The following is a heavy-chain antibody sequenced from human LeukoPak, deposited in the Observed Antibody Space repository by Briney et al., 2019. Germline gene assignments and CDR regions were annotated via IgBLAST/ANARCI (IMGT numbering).Heavy chain of an antibody. V-gene: IGHV3-21*04. CDR1: GFTFNNYS. J-gene: IGHJ4*02. CDR2: ITSSGTYI. Sequence: PGESLRLSCAAPGFTFNNYSMNWVRQAPGKALEWVSSITSSGTYIFYADSVKGRFTISRDNSKNTLYLQMNSLRAEDTAVYYCAKEKGKGYGDYYGYWGQGTLVTVSS. CDR3: AKEKGKGYGDYYGY. D-gene: IGHD4-17*01.